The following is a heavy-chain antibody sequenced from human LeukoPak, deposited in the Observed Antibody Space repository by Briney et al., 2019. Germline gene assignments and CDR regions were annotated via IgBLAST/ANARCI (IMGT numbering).Heavy chain of an antibody. Sequence: AETLSLTCTVSGGSISIYYWSWVRQPPGKGLEWMGYVYNSGNTDYNPSLKSRVTISADTSKNQFSLKLTSVTAADTAVYYCARGSFGYCSSTSCYRIPYYYYGMDVWGQGTTVTVSS. CDR2: VYNSGNT. CDR3: ARGSFGYCSSTSCYRIPYYYYGMDV. CDR1: GGSISIYY. J-gene: IGHJ6*02. V-gene: IGHV4-59*12. D-gene: IGHD2-2*01.